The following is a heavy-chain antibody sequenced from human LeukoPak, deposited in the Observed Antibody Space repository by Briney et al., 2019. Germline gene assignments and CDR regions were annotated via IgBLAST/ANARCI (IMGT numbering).Heavy chain of an antibody. CDR1: GGTFSSYA. V-gene: IGHV1-69*13. Sequence: PRASVKVSCKASGGTFSSYAISWVRQAPGQGLEWMGGIIPIFGTANYAQKFQGRVTITADESTSTAYMELSSLRSEDTAVYYCARDRRIVVVPAASYYYYYGMDVWGQGTTVTVSS. J-gene: IGHJ6*02. D-gene: IGHD2-2*01. CDR2: IIPIFGTA. CDR3: ARDRRIVVVPAASYYYYYGMDV.